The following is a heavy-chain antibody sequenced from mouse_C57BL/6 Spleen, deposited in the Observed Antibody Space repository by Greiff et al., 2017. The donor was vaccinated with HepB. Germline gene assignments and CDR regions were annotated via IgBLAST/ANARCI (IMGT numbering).Heavy chain of an antibody. CDR3: VGSSWGYFDY. V-gene: IGHV1-4*01. CDR1: GYTFTSYT. Sequence: QVQLQQSGAELARPGASVKMSCKASGYTFTSYTMHWVKQRPGQGLEWIGYINPSSGYTKYNQKFKDKATLTADKSSSTAYMQLSSLTSEDSAVYYCVGSSWGYFDYWGQGTTLTVSS. CDR2: INPSSGYT. J-gene: IGHJ2*01. D-gene: IGHD1-1*01.